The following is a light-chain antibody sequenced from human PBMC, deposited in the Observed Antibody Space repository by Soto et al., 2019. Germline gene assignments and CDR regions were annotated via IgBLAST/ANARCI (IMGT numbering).Light chain of an antibody. Sequence: QSALTQPASVSGSPGQSITISCTGKSSDVGGYNYVSWYQQHPGKAPKLILYEVSHWPSGVSNRFSGSKSGNTASLTISGLQAEDEADYYCSSYTSSSSWVFGGGTQLTVL. V-gene: IGLV2-14*01. CDR2: EVS. J-gene: IGLJ3*02. CDR1: SSDVGGYNY. CDR3: SSYTSSSSWV.